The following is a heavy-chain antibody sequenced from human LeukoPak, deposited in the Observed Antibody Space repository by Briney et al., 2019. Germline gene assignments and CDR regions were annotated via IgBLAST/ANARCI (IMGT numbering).Heavy chain of an antibody. V-gene: IGHV3-48*01. J-gene: IGHJ4*02. CDR2: ISASSSTI. Sequence: GGSLRLSCAASGFTFSSYAMNWVRQAPGKGLEWLSYISASSSTIYYADSVRGRFTISRDNSKNTLYLQMNSLRAEDTAVYYCAKSQVGARGIGDYWGQGTLVTVSS. CDR3: AKSQVGARGIGDY. CDR1: GFTFSSYA. D-gene: IGHD1-26*01.